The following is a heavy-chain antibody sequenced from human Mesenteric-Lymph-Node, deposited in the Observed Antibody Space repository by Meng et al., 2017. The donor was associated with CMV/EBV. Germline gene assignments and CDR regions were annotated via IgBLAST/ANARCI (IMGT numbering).Heavy chain of an antibody. CDR3: ARTKADYDILTGSN. CDR1: GYTFTSYG. Sequence: KAYGYTFTSYGISWVRQAPGQGLEWMGWISAYNGNTNYAQKLQGRVTMTTDTSTSTAYMELRSLRSDDTAVYYCARTKADYDILTGSNWGQGTLVTVSS. V-gene: IGHV1-18*01. CDR2: ISAYNGNT. J-gene: IGHJ4*02. D-gene: IGHD3-9*01.